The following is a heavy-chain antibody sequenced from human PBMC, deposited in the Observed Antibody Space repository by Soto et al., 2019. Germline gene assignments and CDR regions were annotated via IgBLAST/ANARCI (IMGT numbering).Heavy chain of an antibody. D-gene: IGHD2-15*01. CDR3: ARDGDCSGGSCYSYYYYGMDV. J-gene: IGHJ6*02. Sequence: SLRLSCAASGFTFSSYAMHWVRQAPGKGLEWVAVISYDGSNKYYADSVKGRFTISRDNSKNTLYLQMNSLRAEDTAVYYCARDGDCSGGSCYSYYYYGMDVWGQGTTVTVSS. CDR2: ISYDGSNK. CDR1: GFTFSSYA. V-gene: IGHV3-30-3*01.